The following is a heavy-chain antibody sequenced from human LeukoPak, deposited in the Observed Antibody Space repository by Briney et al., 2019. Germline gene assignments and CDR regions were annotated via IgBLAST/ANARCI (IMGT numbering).Heavy chain of an antibody. V-gene: IGHV5-51*01. J-gene: IGHJ4*02. Sequence: GESLKISCKGSGYIFTSYWIGWVRQMPGKGLEWMGIIYPGDSDTRYSPSFQGQVTISADKSISTAYLQWSSLKASDSAMYYCARGSQNVVITAYDYWGQGTLVPVSS. CDR2: IYPGDSDT. CDR1: GYIFTSYW. D-gene: IGHD3-22*01. CDR3: ARGSQNVVITAYDY.